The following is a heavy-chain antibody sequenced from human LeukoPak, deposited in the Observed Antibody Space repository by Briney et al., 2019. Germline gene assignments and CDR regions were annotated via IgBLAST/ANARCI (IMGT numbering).Heavy chain of an antibody. CDR3: ARGGNDYGDYGLMIDY. J-gene: IGHJ4*02. CDR1: GGSISSYY. Sequence: SETLSLTRTVSGGSISSYYWSWIRQPPGKGLEWIGYIYYSGSTNYNPSLKSRVTISVDTSKNQFSLKLSSVTAADTAVYYCARGGNDYGDYGLMIDYWGQGTLVTVSS. CDR2: IYYSGST. D-gene: IGHD4-17*01. V-gene: IGHV4-59*01.